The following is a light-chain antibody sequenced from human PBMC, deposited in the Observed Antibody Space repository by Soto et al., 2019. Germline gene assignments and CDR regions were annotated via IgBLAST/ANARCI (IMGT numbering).Light chain of an antibody. CDR2: EVS. J-gene: IGLJ2*01. Sequence: QSVLTQPPSASGSPGQSVTLSCTGTSSDVGGYNYVSWYQQHPGKAPKLMIYEVSKRSSGVPDRFSGSKSGNTASLTVSGLQAEDEADYYCSSYAGSNNVVFGGGTKLTVL. CDR3: SSYAGSNNVV. V-gene: IGLV2-8*01. CDR1: SSDVGGYNY.